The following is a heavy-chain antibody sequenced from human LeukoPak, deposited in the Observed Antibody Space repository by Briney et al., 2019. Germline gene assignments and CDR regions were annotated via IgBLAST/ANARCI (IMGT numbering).Heavy chain of an antibody. J-gene: IGHJ4*02. V-gene: IGHV1-46*01. Sequence: ASVKVSCKASGYSFTSHYMHWVRQAPGQGLEWLGLINPSGSSTLYAQKFQGRVTMTRDMSTTTDYMELSSLRSEDTAVYYCARDAPEHDILTGYFSASRVFDYWGQGTLVTVSS. CDR2: INPSGSST. D-gene: IGHD3-9*01. CDR1: GYSFTSHY. CDR3: ARDAPEHDILTGYFSASRVFDY.